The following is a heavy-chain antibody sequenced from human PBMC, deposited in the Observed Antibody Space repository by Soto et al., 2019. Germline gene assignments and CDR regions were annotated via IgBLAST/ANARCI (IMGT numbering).Heavy chain of an antibody. CDR3: ARVPATGYYYDSSGYYYFDY. J-gene: IGHJ4*02. Sequence: ASVKVSCKASGYTFTSYGISWVRQAPGQGLEWMGWISTYNGNTNYAQKLQGRVTMTTDTSTSTAYMELRSLRSDDTAVYYCARVPATGYYYDSSGYYYFDYWGQGTMGTVSS. CDR1: GYTFTSYG. D-gene: IGHD3-22*01. V-gene: IGHV1-18*01. CDR2: ISTYNGNT.